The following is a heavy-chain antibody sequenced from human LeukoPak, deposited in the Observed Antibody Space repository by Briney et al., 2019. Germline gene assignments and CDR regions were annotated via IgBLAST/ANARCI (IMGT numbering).Heavy chain of an antibody. V-gene: IGHV3-21*04. CDR2: ISSSSSYI. CDR1: GFTFSSYS. D-gene: IGHD4-17*01. CDR3: AKGHTVTSNLDY. J-gene: IGHJ4*02. Sequence: GGSLRLSCAASGFTFSSYSMNWVRQAPGKGLEWVSSISSSSSYIYYADSVKGRFTISRDNAKNSLYLQMNSLRAEDTAVYYCAKGHTVTSNLDYWGQGTLVTVSS.